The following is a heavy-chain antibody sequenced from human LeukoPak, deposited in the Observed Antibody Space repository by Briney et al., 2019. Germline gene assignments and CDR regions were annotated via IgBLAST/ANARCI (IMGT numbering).Heavy chain of an antibody. CDR2: ISGTGDST. CDR3: AKDLEGLPLWFGESPFDY. D-gene: IGHD3-10*01. V-gene: IGHV3-23*01. Sequence: PGGSLRLSCGASGFIFSNYGMTWVRQAPGKGLEWVSAISGTGDSTYYADSVKGRFTISRDNSKNTLYLQMNSLRAEDTAVYYCAKDLEGLPLWFGESPFDYWGQGTLVTVSS. J-gene: IGHJ4*02. CDR1: GFIFSNYG.